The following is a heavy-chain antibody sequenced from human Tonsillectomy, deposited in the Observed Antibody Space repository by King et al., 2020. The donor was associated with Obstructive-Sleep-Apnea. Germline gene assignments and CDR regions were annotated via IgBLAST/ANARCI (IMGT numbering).Heavy chain of an antibody. J-gene: IGHJ3*02. V-gene: IGHV3-33*01. D-gene: IGHD4-23*01. CDR3: ARVATTVVTPGAFDI. Sequence: VQLGESGGGVVQPGRSLSHSGAASGFTFSCYFIHWVRQAPGKGLEWVAVIWYDGSSKYYADSGKGRFTISRANSKNTLYLHMNSLIAEDTAVYYCARVATTVVTPGAFDIWGQGTMVTVSS. CDR1: GFTFSCYF. CDR2: IWYDGSSK.